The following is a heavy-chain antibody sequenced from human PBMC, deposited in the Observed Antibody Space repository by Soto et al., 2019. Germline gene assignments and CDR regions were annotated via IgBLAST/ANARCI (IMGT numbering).Heavy chain of an antibody. CDR3: AQMWFGELWHGMDV. D-gene: IGHD3-10*01. Sequence: QLVQSGAEVKKPGSSVKVSCKASGGDFLSYTISWVRQAPGQGPEWMGTIIPILDVAKNAQKFQGRVAITADKATSTVYMELRSLRSDDTAVSYWAQMWFGELWHGMDVWGQGTTITVSS. CDR1: GGDFLSYT. V-gene: IGHV1-69*02. J-gene: IGHJ6*02. CDR2: IIPILDVA.